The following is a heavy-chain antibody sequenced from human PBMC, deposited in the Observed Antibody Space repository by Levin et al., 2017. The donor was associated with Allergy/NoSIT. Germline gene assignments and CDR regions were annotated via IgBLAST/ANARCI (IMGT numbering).Heavy chain of an antibody. D-gene: IGHD3-10*01. Sequence: GGSLRLSCAASGFTFSDYYMSWIRQAPGKGLEWVSYISSGGSTIFYADSVKGRFTISRDNTKNSLYLQLNSLRADDTAVYYCARIPMIRGVMIDAFDIWGQGTMVTGSS. V-gene: IGHV3-11*01. CDR2: ISSGGSTI. CDR3: ARIPMIRGVMIDAFDI. J-gene: IGHJ3*02. CDR1: GFTFSDYY.